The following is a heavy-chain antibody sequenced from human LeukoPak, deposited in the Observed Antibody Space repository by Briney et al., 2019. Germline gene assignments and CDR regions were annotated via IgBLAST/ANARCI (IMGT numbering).Heavy chain of an antibody. CDR3: AKDYPVNWFDP. CDR1: GFTFSDYY. J-gene: IGHJ5*02. CDR2: ISSSGSTI. Sequence: GGSLRLSCAASGFTFSDYYMSWIRQAPGKGLEWVSYISSSGSTIYYADSVKGRFTISRDNAKNSLYLQMNSLRAEDTAVYYCAKDYPVNWFDPWGQGTLVTVSS. D-gene: IGHD3-16*02. V-gene: IGHV3-11*04.